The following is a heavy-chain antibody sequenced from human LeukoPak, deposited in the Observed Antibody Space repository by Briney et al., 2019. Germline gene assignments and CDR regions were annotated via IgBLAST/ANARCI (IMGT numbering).Heavy chain of an antibody. V-gene: IGHV3-30*18. D-gene: IGHD2-2*01. J-gene: IGHJ4*02. CDR3: AKDQKPYCSSTSCYPYGGFDY. Sequence: GGSLRLSCAASGFTFRSYGMHWVRQAPGKGLVWVAVISYDGSNKYYADSVKGRFTISRDNSKNTLYLQMNSLRAEDTAVYYCAKDQKPYCSSTSCYPYGGFDYWGQGTLVTVSS. CDR1: GFTFRSYG. CDR2: ISYDGSNK.